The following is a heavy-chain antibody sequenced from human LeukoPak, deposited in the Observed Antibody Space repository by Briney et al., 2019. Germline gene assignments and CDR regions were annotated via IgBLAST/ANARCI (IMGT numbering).Heavy chain of an antibody. V-gene: IGHV3-21*01. CDR3: ARDPMGHPFYFDY. Sequence: GGSLRLSCAASGFTFSTYAMSWVRQVPGKGLEWVSSISSSSSYIYYADSVKGRFTISRDNAKNSLYLQMNSLRAEDTAVYYCARDPMGHPFYFDYWGQGTLVTVSS. J-gene: IGHJ4*02. CDR1: GFTFSTYA. CDR2: ISSSSSYI. D-gene: IGHD3-10*01.